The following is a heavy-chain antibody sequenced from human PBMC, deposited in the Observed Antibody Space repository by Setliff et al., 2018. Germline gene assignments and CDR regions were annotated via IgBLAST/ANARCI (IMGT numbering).Heavy chain of an antibody. Sequence: GASVKVSCNASGYTFTSSGITWVRQAPGQGLEWMRWISAYTGNTNYAQILQGRLTLTTDISTSTAYMELGSLTTDDTAVYYCARVESMVRGKNILRHFDYWGQGIQVTVSS. V-gene: IGHV1-18*01. D-gene: IGHD3-10*01. CDR3: ARVESMVRGKNILRHFDY. CDR2: ISAYTGNT. J-gene: IGHJ4*02. CDR1: GYTFTSSG.